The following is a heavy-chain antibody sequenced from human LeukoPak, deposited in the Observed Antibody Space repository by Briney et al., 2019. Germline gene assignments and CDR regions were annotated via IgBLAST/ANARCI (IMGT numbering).Heavy chain of an antibody. J-gene: IGHJ4*02. D-gene: IGHD1-26*01. CDR3: ARDQVGATLFDY. V-gene: IGHV3-21*01. CDR2: ISSSSSYI. CDR1: GFTFSSYS. Sequence: KTGGSLRLSCAASGFTFSSYSMNWVRQAPGKGLEWVSSISSSSSYIYYADSVKGRFTISRDNAKNSLYLQMNSLRAGDTAVYYCARDQVGATLFDYWGQGTLVTVSS.